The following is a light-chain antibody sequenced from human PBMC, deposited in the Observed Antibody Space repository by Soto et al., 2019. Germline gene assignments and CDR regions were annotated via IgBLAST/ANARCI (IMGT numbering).Light chain of an antibody. V-gene: IGKV1-5*03. CDR2: KAS. J-gene: IGKJ2*01. CDR1: QPIDSW. CDR3: QQYKSHPHT. Sequence: DIQMSQSPSTLSASVGDRVTVTCRASQPIDSWLAWYQQKPGKAPKILIYKASTLQSGVPSRFSGSGSGTEFTLTISSLQPDDFATYYCQQYKSHPHTFGQGTKLEIK.